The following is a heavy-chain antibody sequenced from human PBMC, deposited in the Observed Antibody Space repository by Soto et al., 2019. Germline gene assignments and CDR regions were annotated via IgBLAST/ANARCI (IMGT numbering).Heavy chain of an antibody. V-gene: IGHV3-23*01. CDR2: ISGSGGST. Sequence: GSLRLSCAASGFTFSSYAVSWVRQAPGKGLEWVSAISGSGGSTYYADSVKGRFTISRDNSKNTLYLQMNSLRAEDTAVYYCAKDHITIFGVVISRQAFDIWGQGTMVTVSS. J-gene: IGHJ3*02. D-gene: IGHD3-3*01. CDR3: AKDHITIFGVVISRQAFDI. CDR1: GFTFSSYA.